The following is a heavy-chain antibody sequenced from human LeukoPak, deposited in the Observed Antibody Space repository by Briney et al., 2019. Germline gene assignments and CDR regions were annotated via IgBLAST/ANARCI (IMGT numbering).Heavy chain of an antibody. J-gene: IGHJ4*02. Sequence: GGSLRLSCVASGFTFSNYWMHWARQPPGKGLVWVSRIYVDGRTTNYADSVKGRFTISRDNSKNTLYLQMNSLRAEDTAVYYCAKVYYDSMPGYWGQGTLVTVSS. CDR1: GFTFSNYW. CDR3: AKVYYDSMPGY. CDR2: IYVDGRTT. D-gene: IGHD3-22*01. V-gene: IGHV3-74*01.